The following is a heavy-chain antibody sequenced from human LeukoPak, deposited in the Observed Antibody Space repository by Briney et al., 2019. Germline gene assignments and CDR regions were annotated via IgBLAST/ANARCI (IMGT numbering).Heavy chain of an antibody. Sequence: PGGSLRLSCAASGFTFSTYGMSWVRQAPGKGLEWVSAVGSDGINTAYAGSVRGRFTISRDNSKNTLYLQLSSLRAEDTAVYYCAKGLAAGSQYFDYWGQGTLVTVSS. CDR3: AKGLAAGSQYFDY. J-gene: IGHJ4*02. CDR2: VGSDGINT. V-gene: IGHV3-23*01. D-gene: IGHD6-25*01. CDR1: GFTFSTYG.